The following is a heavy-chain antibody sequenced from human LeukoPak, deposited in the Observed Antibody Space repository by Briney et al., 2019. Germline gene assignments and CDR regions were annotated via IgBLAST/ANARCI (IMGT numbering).Heavy chain of an antibody. CDR1: GYTFTGYY. D-gene: IGHD3-10*01. CDR3: ARDFGSGVFDP. CDR2: FNPIFGSA. V-gene: IGHV1-69*05. J-gene: IGHJ5*02. Sequence: ASVKVSCKASGYTFTGYYMHWERQALGQGLEWMGGFNPIFGSAQYAQKFQGRVTITMDVSARTVYMELSSLRSEDTTIYYCARDFGSGVFDPWGQGTLVTVSS.